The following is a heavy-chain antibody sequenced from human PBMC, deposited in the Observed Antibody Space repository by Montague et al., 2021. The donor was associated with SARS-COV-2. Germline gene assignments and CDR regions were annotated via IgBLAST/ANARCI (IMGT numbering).Heavy chain of an antibody. J-gene: IGHJ4*02. CDR3: ARGGGSGYRYYFDY. D-gene: IGHD3-22*01. CDR2: IYYSGRT. CDR1: GGSISSYY. Sequence: SKTLSLTCTVSGGSISSYYWNWIRQPPGKGLEWIGYIYYSGRTNYNPSLKSRVTISVDTSKNQFSLKLSSVTAADTVVYYCARGGGSGYRYYFDYWGQGSLVTVSS. V-gene: IGHV4-59*01.